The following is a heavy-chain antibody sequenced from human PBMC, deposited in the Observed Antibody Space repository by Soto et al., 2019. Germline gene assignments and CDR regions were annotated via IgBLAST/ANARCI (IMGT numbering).Heavy chain of an antibody. CDR3: VRMVRGVISLYSYYGMDV. CDR1: GFTFSRYA. D-gene: IGHD3-10*01. CDR2: ISGSGGST. V-gene: IGHV3-23*01. J-gene: IGHJ6*02. Sequence: GGAFRLCCGASGFTFSRYAMSWVRQAPGKGLEWVSAISGSGGSTYYADSVKGRFTISRDNSKYTLYLQMNSLRAEDTAVYYCVRMVRGVISLYSYYGMDVWGQGTTVTLFS.